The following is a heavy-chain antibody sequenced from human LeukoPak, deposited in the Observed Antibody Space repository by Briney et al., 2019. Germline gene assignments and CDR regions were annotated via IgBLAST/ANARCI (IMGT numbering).Heavy chain of an antibody. D-gene: IGHD3-22*01. CDR2: IIPIFGTA. V-gene: IGHV1-69*05. CDR3: AREDYYDSSGYYSLDY. Sequence: GASVKVSCKASGGTFSSYAISWVRQAPGQGLEWMGGIIPIFGTANYAQKFQGRVTITTDESTSTAYMELSSLRSEDTAVYYCAREDYYDSSGYYSLDYWGKGTLVTVSS. CDR1: GGTFSSYA. J-gene: IGHJ4*02.